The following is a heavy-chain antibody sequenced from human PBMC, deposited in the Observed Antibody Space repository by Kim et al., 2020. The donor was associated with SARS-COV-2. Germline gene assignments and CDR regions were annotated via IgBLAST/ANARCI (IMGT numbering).Heavy chain of an antibody. CDR3: ARGPMIEVVISNWYFDL. CDR1: GGSLSGYY. CDR2: ISHTGGI. Sequence: SETLSLTCAVSGGSLSGYYWNWIRQPPGKGLEWVAEISHTGGINFNPSLKSRVTISIDTSKNQFFLKMRSVTAADTAVYYCARGPMIEVVISNWYFDLWGRGTLVTVSS. D-gene: IGHD3-22*01. J-gene: IGHJ2*01. V-gene: IGHV4-34*01.